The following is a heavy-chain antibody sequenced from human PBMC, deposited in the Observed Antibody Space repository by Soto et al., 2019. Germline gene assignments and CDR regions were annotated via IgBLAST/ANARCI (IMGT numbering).Heavy chain of an antibody. CDR3: ARGRGRTGTTSFDY. Sequence: QVQLVPSGAEVKKPGASVKFSCKASGYTFTSYDINWVRQATGQGLEWMGWMNPDSGNTGYAQKFQGRVTMTRNTSISTAYMELSSLRSEDTAVYDCARGRGRTGTTSFDYWGQGTLVTVSS. J-gene: IGHJ4*02. CDR2: MNPDSGNT. V-gene: IGHV1-8*01. D-gene: IGHD1-7*01. CDR1: GYTFTSYD.